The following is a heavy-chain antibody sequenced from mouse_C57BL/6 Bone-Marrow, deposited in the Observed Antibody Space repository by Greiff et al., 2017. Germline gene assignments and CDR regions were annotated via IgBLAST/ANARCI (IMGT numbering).Heavy chain of an antibody. CDR2: IDPETGGT. CDR1: GYTFTDYE. J-gene: IGHJ4*01. Sequence: QVQLKQSGAELARPGASVTLSCKASGYTFTDYEMHWVKQTPVHGLEWIGAIDPETGGTAYNQKFKGKAILTADKSSSTAYMELRSLTSEDSAVYYCTRPGYAMDYWGQGTSVTVSS. CDR3: TRPGYAMDY. V-gene: IGHV1-15*01.